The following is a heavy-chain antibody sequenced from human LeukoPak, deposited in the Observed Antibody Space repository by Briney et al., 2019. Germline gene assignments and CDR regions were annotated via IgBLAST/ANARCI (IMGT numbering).Heavy chain of an antibody. V-gene: IGHV1-69*05. D-gene: IGHD3-10*01. CDR2: IIPIFGTA. CDR1: GGTFSSYA. CDR3: ARVSPYYYGSGFRYYFGY. Sequence: SVKVSCKASGGTFSSYAISWVRQAPGQGLEWMGGIIPIFGTANYAQKFQGRGTITTDESTSTAYMELSSLRSEDTAVYYCARVSPYYYGSGFRYYFGYWGQGTLVTVSS. J-gene: IGHJ4*02.